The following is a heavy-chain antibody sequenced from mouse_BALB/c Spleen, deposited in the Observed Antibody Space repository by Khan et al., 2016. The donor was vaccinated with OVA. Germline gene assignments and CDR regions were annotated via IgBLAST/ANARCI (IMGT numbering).Heavy chain of an antibody. Sequence: VQLQESGPGLVKPSQSLSLTCTVTGYSITSNYAWSWIRQFPGNKLEWMGYISYSGATNYNPSLKSRISVTRDTSENPFFLQLNSVTTEDTATYYCSRQNYYGYALDYWGQGTSVTVSS. CDR1: GYSITSNYA. CDR3: SRQNYYGYALDY. V-gene: IGHV3-2*02. CDR2: ISYSGAT. D-gene: IGHD1-1*01. J-gene: IGHJ4*01.